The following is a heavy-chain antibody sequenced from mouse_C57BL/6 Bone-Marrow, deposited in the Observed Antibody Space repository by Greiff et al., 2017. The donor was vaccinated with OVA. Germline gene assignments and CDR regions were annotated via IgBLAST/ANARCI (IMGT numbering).Heavy chain of an antibody. CDR2: IDPENGDT. V-gene: IGHV14-4*01. D-gene: IGHD1-1*01. J-gene: IGHJ2*01. Sequence: EVQLQQSGAELVRPGASVKLSCTASGFNIKDDYMHWVKQRPEQGLEWIGWIDPENGDTEYASKFQGKATITADTSSNTTYLQLSSLTSEDTAVYYCTYYDSRGDYWGQGTTLTVSA. CDR3: TYYDSRGDY. CDR1: GFNIKDDY.